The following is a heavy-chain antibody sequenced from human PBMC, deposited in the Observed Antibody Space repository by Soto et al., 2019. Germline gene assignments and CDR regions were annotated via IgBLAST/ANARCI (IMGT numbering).Heavy chain of an antibody. Sequence: SVKVSCKASGGTFSSYAISWVRQAPGQGLEWMGGIIPIFGTANYAQKFQGRVTITADESTSTAYMELSSLRSEDTAVYYCGSSRFFFSPSGPPPPFAYYYYGMEVWGQGPRFTAPS. CDR3: GSSRFFFSPSGPPPPFAYYYYGMEV. D-gene: IGHD3-3*01. CDR2: IIPIFGTA. J-gene: IGHJ6*02. V-gene: IGHV1-69*13. CDR1: GGTFSSYA.